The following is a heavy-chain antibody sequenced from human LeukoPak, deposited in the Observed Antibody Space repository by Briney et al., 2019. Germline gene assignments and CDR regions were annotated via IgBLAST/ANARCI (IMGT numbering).Heavy chain of an antibody. D-gene: IGHD3-22*01. CDR2: MNPNSGNT. V-gene: IGHV1-8*01. Sequence: GASVKVSCKASGYTFTSYDINWVRQATGQGLEWTGWMNPNSGNTGYAQKFQGRVTMTRNTSISTAYMELSSLRSEDTAVYYCARALTLTMIVVVRAYDAFDIWGQGTMVTVSS. CDR1: GYTFTSYD. CDR3: ARALTLTMIVVVRAYDAFDI. J-gene: IGHJ3*02.